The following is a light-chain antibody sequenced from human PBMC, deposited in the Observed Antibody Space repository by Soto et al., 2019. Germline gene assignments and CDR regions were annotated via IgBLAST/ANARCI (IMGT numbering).Light chain of an antibody. CDR2: DAS. CDR1: QSVSRD. J-gene: IGKJ5*01. V-gene: IGKV3-15*01. Sequence: EVVLTQSPDTLSVSPGERVTLSCRDSQSVSRDLAWYQQKPGQTPRLLMYDASTRATGVPVRFSGSGSGTEFTLTISSLQSEDFAIYYCQQYNNWPPITFGQGTRLEIK. CDR3: QQYNNWPPIT.